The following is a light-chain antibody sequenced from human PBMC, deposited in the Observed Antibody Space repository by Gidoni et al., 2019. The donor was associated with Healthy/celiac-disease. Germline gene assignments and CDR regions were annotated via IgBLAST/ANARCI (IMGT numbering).Light chain of an antibody. V-gene: IGKV3-11*01. CDR3: QQRSNWPPTT. J-gene: IGKJ4*01. Sequence: EIMLTQSPVTLSLSQGERATLSCRASQSVSSYLAWYQQNPGQAPSLLIYYASNRATGIPARFSGSGSGTDFTPTISSLEPEDFAVYYCQQRSNWPPTTFGGGTKVEIK. CDR2: YAS. CDR1: QSVSSY.